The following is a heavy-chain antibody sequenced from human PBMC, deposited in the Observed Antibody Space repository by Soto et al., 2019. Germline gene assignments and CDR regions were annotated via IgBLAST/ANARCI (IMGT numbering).Heavy chain of an antibody. CDR1: GGSISRNY. Sequence: SETLSLTCTVSGGSISRNYWSWIRQPPGKGLEWIGYIYYSGSTYYNPSLKSRVTISVDRSKNQFSLKLSSVTAADTAVYYCARAHYGDYGYGMDVWGQGTTVTVSS. J-gene: IGHJ6*02. D-gene: IGHD4-17*01. CDR2: IYYSGST. CDR3: ARAHYGDYGYGMDV. V-gene: IGHV4-59*12.